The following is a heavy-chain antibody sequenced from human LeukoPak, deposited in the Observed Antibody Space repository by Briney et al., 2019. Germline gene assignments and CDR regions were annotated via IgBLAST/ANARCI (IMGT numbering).Heavy chain of an antibody. V-gene: IGHV4-34*01. J-gene: IGHJ5*02. CDR1: GGSFSGYY. Sequence: SETLSLTCAVYGGSFSGYYWSWIRQPPGKGLEWIGEINHSGSTNYNPSLKSRVTISVDTSKNQFSLKLSSVTAADTAVYYCARLSPYGSGTGWFDPWGQGTLVTVSS. CDR2: INHSGST. CDR3: ARLSPYGSGTGWFDP. D-gene: IGHD3-10*01.